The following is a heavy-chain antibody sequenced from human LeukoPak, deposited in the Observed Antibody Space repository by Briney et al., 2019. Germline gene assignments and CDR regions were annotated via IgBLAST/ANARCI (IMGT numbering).Heavy chain of an antibody. V-gene: IGHV4-34*01. CDR3: ARVREITMVRGVIRKRFFDY. CDR1: GGSFSGYY. D-gene: IGHD3-10*01. CDR2: INHSGST. J-gene: IGHJ4*02. Sequence: KSSETLSLTCAVYGGSFSGYYWSWIRQPPGKGLEWIEEINHSGSTNYNPSLKSRVTISVDTSKNQFSLKLSSVTAADTAVYYCARVREITMVRGVIRKRFFDYWGQGTLVTVSS.